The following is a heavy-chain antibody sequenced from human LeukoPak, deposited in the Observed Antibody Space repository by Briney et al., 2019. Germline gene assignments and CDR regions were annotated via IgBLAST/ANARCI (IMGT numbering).Heavy chain of an antibody. D-gene: IGHD3-22*01. V-gene: IGHV3-64*01. CDR3: ARDSGYYYDSSGYPTNWFDP. CDR2: ISSNGGST. J-gene: IGHJ5*02. CDR1: GFTFSSYA. Sequence: GGSLRLSCAASGFTFSSYAMHWVRQAPGKGLEYVSAISSNGGSTYYANSVEGRFTISRDNSKNTLYLQMGSLRAEDMAVYYCARDSGYYYDSSGYPTNWFDPWGQGTLVTVSS.